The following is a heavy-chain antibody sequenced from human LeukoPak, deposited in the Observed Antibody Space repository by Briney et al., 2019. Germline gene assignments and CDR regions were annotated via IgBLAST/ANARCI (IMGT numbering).Heavy chain of an antibody. V-gene: IGHV4-38-2*01. CDR3: ASLDIVVVPAAIGWFDP. J-gene: IGHJ5*02. CDR2: IYHSGST. D-gene: IGHD2-2*01. Sequence: KPSETLSLTCAVSGYSISSGYYWGWIRQPPGKGLEWIGSIYHSGSTYYNPSLKSRVTISVDTSKNQFSLKPSSVTAADTAVYYCASLDIVVVPAAIGWFDPWGQGTLITVSS. CDR1: GYSISSGYY.